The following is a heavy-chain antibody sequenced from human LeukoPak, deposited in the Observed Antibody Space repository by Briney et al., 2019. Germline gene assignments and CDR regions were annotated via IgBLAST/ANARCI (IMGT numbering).Heavy chain of an antibody. Sequence: SETLSLTCTVSGGSISSYYWSWIRQPAGKGLEWIGRIYTSGSTNYNPSLKSRVTMSVDTSKNQFSLKLSSVTAADTAVYYCARVEEKELLGAFDIWGQGTMVTVSS. CDR3: ARVEEKELLGAFDI. J-gene: IGHJ3*02. V-gene: IGHV4-4*07. CDR1: GGSISSYY. D-gene: IGHD1-26*01. CDR2: IYTSGST.